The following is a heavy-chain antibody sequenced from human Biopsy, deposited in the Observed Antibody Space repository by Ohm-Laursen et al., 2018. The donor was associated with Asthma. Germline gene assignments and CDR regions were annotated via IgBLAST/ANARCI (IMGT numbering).Heavy chain of an antibody. CDR1: GGYMRSGNYY. J-gene: IGHJ6*02. CDR2: IYYSGTT. V-gene: IGHV4-39*01. D-gene: IGHD6-13*01. CDR3: VRGSSSWHHGPFHYYYGLDA. Sequence: SDTLSLTCCLSSGSGGYMRSGNYYWGWIRQPPGKGLEWIGSIYYSGTTYYNPSLESRVTVSADTSKNQFSLKLTSVTAADTAVYYCVRGSSSWHHGPFHYYYGLDAWGQGTTATVSS.